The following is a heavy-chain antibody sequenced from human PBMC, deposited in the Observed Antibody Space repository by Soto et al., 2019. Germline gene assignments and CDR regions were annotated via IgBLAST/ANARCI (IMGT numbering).Heavy chain of an antibody. CDR2: IYYSGTT. CDR1: GGSISSGGYY. CDR3: ARVPGGGRSGSKSPWYNFGMDV. D-gene: IGHD1-1*01. Sequence: QMQLQESGPGLVKPSQMLTLTCTVSGGSISSGGYYWSWIHQHPGRGLEWIGYIYYSGTTYYNPSLNSRVSISEDTSKNAFDLRLSSLTAADTAVYYCARVPGGGRSGSKSPWYNFGMDVWGQGTTVTVSS. J-gene: IGHJ6*02. V-gene: IGHV4-31*03.